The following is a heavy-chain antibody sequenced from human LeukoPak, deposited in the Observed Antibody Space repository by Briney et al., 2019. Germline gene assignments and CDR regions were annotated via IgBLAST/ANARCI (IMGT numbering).Heavy chain of an antibody. CDR2: IIPIFGTA. V-gene: IGHV1-69*13. J-gene: IGHJ4*02. Sequence: ASVTVSCKASGGTFSSYAISWVRQAPGQGLEWMGGIIPIFGTANYAQKFQGRVTITADESTSTAYMELSSLRSEDTAVYYCARGEVGATFDYWGQGTLVTVSS. CDR1: GGTFSSYA. CDR3: ARGEVGATFDY. D-gene: IGHD1-26*01.